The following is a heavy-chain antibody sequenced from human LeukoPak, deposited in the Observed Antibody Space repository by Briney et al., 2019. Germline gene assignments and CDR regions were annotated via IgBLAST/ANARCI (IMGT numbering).Heavy chain of an antibody. CDR2: ISSSGSTI. V-gene: IGHV3-48*03. CDR1: GFTFSSYE. Sequence: GGSLRLSCAASGFTFSSYEMNWVRQAPGKGLEWVSYISSSGSTIYYAGSVKGRFTISGDNAKNSLYLQMNSLRAEDTAVYYCAELGITMIGGVWGKGTTVTISS. CDR3: AELGITMIGGV. D-gene: IGHD3-10*02. J-gene: IGHJ6*04.